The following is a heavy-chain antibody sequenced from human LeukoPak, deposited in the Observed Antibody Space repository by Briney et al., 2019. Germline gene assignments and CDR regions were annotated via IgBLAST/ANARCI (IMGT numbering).Heavy chain of an antibody. D-gene: IGHD6-6*01. CDR2: IFHTGST. Sequence: PSETLSLTCTVSGASMTSHYWTWMRQDPGTGLEGIGNIFHTGSTSYNPALESRVTISLDTSNNQCSLKMTSVTPADTAVYYCAKEGGPARPGLDSWGQGTLVTVSS. CDR1: GASMTSHY. J-gene: IGHJ4*02. V-gene: IGHV4-59*11. CDR3: AKEGGPARPGLDS.